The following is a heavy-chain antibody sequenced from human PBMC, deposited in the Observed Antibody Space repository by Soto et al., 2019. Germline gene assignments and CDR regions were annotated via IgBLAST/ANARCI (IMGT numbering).Heavy chain of an antibody. CDR3: ARDIFHYGSGPGYYYGMDV. Sequence: PGESLKISCKGSGYSFTSYWIGWVRQMPGKGLEWMGIIYPGDSDTRYSPSFQGQVTISADKSISTAYLQWSSLKASDTAMYYCARDIFHYGSGPGYYYGMDVWGQGTTVTVSS. V-gene: IGHV5-51*01. CDR2: IYPGDSDT. J-gene: IGHJ6*02. D-gene: IGHD3-10*01. CDR1: GYSFTSYW.